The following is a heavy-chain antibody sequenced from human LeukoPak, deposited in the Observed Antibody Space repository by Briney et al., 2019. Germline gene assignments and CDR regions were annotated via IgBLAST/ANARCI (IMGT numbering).Heavy chain of an antibody. D-gene: IGHD6-13*01. CDR2: IDPSDSYT. J-gene: IGHJ3*01. CDR1: EYSLTNYW. V-gene: IGHV5-10-1*01. CDR3: ARQGVASSGQFLAFDV. Sequence: GESLKISCTGSEYSLTNYWISWVRQMPGKGLEWMGRIDPSDSYTDYSPSFQGHVTISTDKSISTAFLHWSSLKASDTAMYYCARQGVASSGQFLAFDVWGQGTMVTVSS.